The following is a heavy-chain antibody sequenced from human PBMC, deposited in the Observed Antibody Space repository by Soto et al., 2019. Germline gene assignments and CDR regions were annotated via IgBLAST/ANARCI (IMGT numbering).Heavy chain of an antibody. Sequence: PGGSLRLSCAASGFTFSSYAMSWVRQAPGKGLEWVSAISGSGGSTYYADSVKGRFTISRDNSKNTLYLQMNSLRAEDMAVYYCYLPGYSSSWDNWFDPWGQGTLVTVSS. CDR3: YLPGYSSSWDNWFDP. J-gene: IGHJ5*02. CDR2: ISGSGGST. V-gene: IGHV3-23*01. D-gene: IGHD6-13*01. CDR1: GFTFSSYA.